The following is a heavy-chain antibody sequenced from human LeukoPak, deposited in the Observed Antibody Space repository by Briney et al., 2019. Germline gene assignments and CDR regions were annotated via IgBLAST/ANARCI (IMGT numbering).Heavy chain of an antibody. Sequence: PGGSLRLSCAASGFTVSSNYMSWVRQAPGKGLEWVSVIYSGGSTCYADSVKGRFTISRDNSKNTLYLQMNSLRAEDTAVYYCARKDSSGYYFDYWGQGTLVTVSS. J-gene: IGHJ4*02. V-gene: IGHV3-66*01. CDR1: GFTVSSNY. CDR2: IYSGGST. D-gene: IGHD3-22*01. CDR3: ARKDSSGYYFDY.